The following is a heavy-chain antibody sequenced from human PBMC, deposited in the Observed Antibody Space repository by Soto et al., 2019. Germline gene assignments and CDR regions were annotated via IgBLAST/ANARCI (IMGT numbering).Heavy chain of an antibody. CDR1: GGSISSYN. Sequence: SETLSLTCTVSGGSISSYNWIWIRQSPGKGLECIGYIHYSGSANYNPSLKSRVTISVDRSKNQFSLKVSSVTAADTALYFCARAASSGTYLRVSYFDYWGQGTLVTVSS. V-gene: IGHV4-59*01. J-gene: IGHJ4*02. CDR2: IHYSGSA. D-gene: IGHD1-26*01. CDR3: ARAASSGTYLRVSYFDY.